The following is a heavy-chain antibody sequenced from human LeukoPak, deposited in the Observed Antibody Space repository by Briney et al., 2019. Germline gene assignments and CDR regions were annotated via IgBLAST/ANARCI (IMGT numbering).Heavy chain of an antibody. V-gene: IGHV4-39*01. J-gene: IGHJ4*02. CDR2: IYYSGDT. CDR3: ARSNNLAYCSRTSCYDFDY. Sequence: SETLSLTCTVSGGSISSSNYYRGWTRQPPGKGLEWIGTIYYSGDTYYNPSLKSRVTISVDTSKNQFSLRLSSVTAADTAVYYCARSNNLAYCSRTSCYDFDYWGQGTLVTVSS. D-gene: IGHD2-2*01. CDR1: GGSISSSNYY.